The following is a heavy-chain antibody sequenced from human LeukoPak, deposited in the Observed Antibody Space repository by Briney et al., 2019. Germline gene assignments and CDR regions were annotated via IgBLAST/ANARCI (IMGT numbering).Heavy chain of an antibody. J-gene: IGHJ3*02. D-gene: IGHD4-17*01. CDR1: GFTVDSNY. CDR3: AKDFSNGDRGLAFDI. CDR2: IYTGGNT. V-gene: IGHV3-53*01. Sequence: GGSLRLSCAASGFTVDSNYLSWVRQAPGKGLEWVSTIYTGGNTYYAASVKGRFTISRDNSKNTLYLQMNSLRAEDTAVYYCAKDFSNGDRGLAFDIWGQGTMVTVSS.